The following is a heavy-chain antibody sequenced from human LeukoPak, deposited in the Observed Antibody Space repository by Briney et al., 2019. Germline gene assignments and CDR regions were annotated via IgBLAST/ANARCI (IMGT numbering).Heavy chain of an antibody. CDR1: GFPFSTYF. Sequence: GGSLRLSCAASGFPFSTYFMTWVRQAPGKGLEWVSTITGSGDRTYYGDSVKGRFTISRDNAENSLYLQMNSLRAEDTAVYYCARGFRPYYYSYMDVWGKGTTVTVSS. V-gene: IGHV3-23*01. CDR3: ARGFRPYYYSYMDV. J-gene: IGHJ6*03. CDR2: ITGSGDRT. D-gene: IGHD2-21*01.